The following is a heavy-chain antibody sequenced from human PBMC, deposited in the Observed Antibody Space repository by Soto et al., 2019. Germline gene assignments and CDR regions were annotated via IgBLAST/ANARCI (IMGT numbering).Heavy chain of an antibody. CDR1: GLTSRNVW. Sequence: GGSLSLSSAASGLTSRNVWMTWVRQAPGKGLEWVGRIKSKVDGGTTDYAASVNGRYTISRDDSKSTLYLQMNSLKTEDTAVYYCTTDRPFTGGGVITTWGQGTMVTVS. D-gene: IGHD3-10*01. CDR2: IKSKVDGGTT. CDR3: TTDRPFTGGGVITT. J-gene: IGHJ3*01. V-gene: IGHV3-15*01.